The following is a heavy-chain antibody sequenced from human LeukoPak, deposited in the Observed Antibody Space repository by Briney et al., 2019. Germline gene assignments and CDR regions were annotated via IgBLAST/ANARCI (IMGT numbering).Heavy chain of an antibody. V-gene: IGHV1-69*04. D-gene: IGHD2-21*01. CDR1: GGTFSSYA. Sequence: SVKVSCKASGGTFSSYAISWVRQAPGQGLEWMGRIIPILGIANYAQKFQGRVTITADKSTSTAYMELSSLRSEDTAVYYCARESYCGGDCYPHFDYWGQGTLVTVSS. CDR2: IIPILGIA. J-gene: IGHJ4*02. CDR3: ARESYCGGDCYPHFDY.